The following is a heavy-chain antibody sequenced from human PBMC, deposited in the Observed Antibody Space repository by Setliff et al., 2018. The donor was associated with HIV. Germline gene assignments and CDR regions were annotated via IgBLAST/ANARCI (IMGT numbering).Heavy chain of an antibody. CDR3: ARIQWLVPGGWFDP. Sequence: SETLSPTCPVHGSSLSSSSYSWDWIRQPPGKGMEWTTIIYYTGNTYENPSLKGRITLAVDTSRDQFTLRLTSVTASDTAVYYCARIQWLVPGGWFDPWGQGTLVTVSS. CDR2: IYYTGNT. CDR1: GSSLSSSSYS. V-gene: IGHV4-39*01. D-gene: IGHD6-19*01. J-gene: IGHJ5*02.